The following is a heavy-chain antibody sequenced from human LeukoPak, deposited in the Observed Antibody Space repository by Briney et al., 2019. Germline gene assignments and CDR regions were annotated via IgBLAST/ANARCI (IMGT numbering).Heavy chain of an antibody. D-gene: IGHD2-15*01. CDR1: GFTFSTGG. CDR2: ISHDGSAN. J-gene: IGHJ4*02. V-gene: IGHV3-30*18. CDR3: AECSGGSHYGYFDF. Sequence: GGSLILSCAASGFTFSTGGRPWVRQAPGKGLEWVAVISHDGSANYYADSVKGRFTISRDNSMHTLYLQMSSLRAEDTAVYYCAECSGGSHYGYFDFWGQGTLVTVSS.